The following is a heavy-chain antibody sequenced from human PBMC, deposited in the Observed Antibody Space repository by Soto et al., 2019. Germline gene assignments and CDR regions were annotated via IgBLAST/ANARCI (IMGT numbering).Heavy chain of an antibody. Sequence: GGSLRLSCAASGFTFSTYWMHWVRQAPGKGLVWVSRTNTDGSSTTYADSVEGRFTISRDNAKNTLYLQMNSLRAEDTAVYYCARGTRVIPAESDFDYWGQGTLVTVSS. CDR1: GFTFSTYW. CDR2: TNTDGSST. J-gene: IGHJ4*02. V-gene: IGHV3-74*01. D-gene: IGHD2-2*01. CDR3: ARGTRVIPAESDFDY.